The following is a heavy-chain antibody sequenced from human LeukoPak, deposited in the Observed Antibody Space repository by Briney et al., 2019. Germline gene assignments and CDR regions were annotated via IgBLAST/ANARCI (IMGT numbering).Heavy chain of an antibody. CDR2: ISAYNGST. CDR1: GYTFTSYG. D-gene: IGHD4-17*01. CDR3: AREAATVKTAPYYFDY. J-gene: IGHJ4*02. V-gene: IGHV1-18*01. Sequence: ASVKVSCKASGYTFTSYGISWVRQAPGQGLEWMGCISAYNGSTNYAQKLQGRVTMTTDTSTSTAYMELRSLRSDDTAVYYCAREAATVKTAPYYFDYWGQGTLVTVSS.